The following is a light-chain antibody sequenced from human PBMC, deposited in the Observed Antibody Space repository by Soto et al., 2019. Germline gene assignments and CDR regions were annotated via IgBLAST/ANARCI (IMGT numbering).Light chain of an antibody. V-gene: IGKV1-5*01. Sequence: DIQMTQSPSPLSASVGDRVTITCRASQNINYWLAWYQHKPGKAPKLLIYDASSLESGVPSRFSGSGFGTEFTLTISSLQPEDFATYYCQQYSSLYTFGQGTKLEIK. CDR2: DAS. J-gene: IGKJ2*01. CDR3: QQYSSLYT. CDR1: QNINYW.